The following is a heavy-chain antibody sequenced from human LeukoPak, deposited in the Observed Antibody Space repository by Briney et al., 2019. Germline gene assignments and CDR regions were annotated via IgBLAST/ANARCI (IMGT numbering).Heavy chain of an antibody. CDR1: GYTFTGYY. D-gene: IGHD3-10*01. J-gene: IGHJ3*02. V-gene: IGHV1-2*02. Sequence: ASVKVSCKASGYTFTGYYMHWVRQAPGQGLEWMGWINPNSGGTNYAQKFQGRVTMTRDTSISTAYMELSRLRSDDTAVYYCARIRSYYGSGSYRTMRGSLDAFDIWGQGTMVTVSS. CDR2: INPNSGGT. CDR3: ARIRSYYGSGSYRTMRGSLDAFDI.